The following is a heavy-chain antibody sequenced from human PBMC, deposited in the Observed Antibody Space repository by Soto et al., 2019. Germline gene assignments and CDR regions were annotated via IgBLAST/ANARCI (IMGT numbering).Heavy chain of an antibody. Sequence: QVQLVQSGAEVKKPGSSVKVSCKASGGTFSSYAISWVRQAPGQGREWMGGILPIFGTANYAQKFRGRVTITADEVTSTAYMELSSVSSEDTAVYYCARDQGYNGDYWGQGTLVTVSS. CDR3: ARDQGYNGDY. J-gene: IGHJ4*02. V-gene: IGHV1-69*12. CDR1: GGTFSSYA. CDR2: ILPIFGTA. D-gene: IGHD5-12*01.